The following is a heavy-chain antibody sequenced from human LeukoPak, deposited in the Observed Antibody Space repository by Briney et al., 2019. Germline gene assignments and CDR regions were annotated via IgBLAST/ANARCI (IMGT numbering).Heavy chain of an antibody. Sequence: GGSLRLSCAASGFTFSSYAVHWVRQAPGKGLEWVAVISYDGSNKYYADSVKGRFTISRDNSKNTLYLQMNSLRAEDTAVYYCARDGASGSYYVGYFQHWGQGTLVTVSS. CDR3: ARDGASGSYYVGYFQH. D-gene: IGHD1-26*01. J-gene: IGHJ1*01. CDR2: ISYDGSNK. CDR1: GFTFSSYA. V-gene: IGHV3-30-3*01.